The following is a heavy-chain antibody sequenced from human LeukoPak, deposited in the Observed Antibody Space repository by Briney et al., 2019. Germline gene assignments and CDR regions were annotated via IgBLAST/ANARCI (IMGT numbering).Heavy chain of an antibody. J-gene: IGHJ4*02. CDR1: GFTFNSYA. CDR2: ISYDGSNK. Sequence: GGSLRLSCAASGFTFNSYAMHWVRQAPGKGLEWVAVISYDGSNKYYAYSVKGLFTISRDISKNTLYLQMNSLRAEDTAVYYCARASGGIAAAGQDYWGQGTLVTVSS. CDR3: ARASGGIAAAGQDY. V-gene: IGHV3-30*04. D-gene: IGHD6-13*01.